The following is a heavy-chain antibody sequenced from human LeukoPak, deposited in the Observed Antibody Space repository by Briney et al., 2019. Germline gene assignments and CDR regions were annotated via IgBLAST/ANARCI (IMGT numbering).Heavy chain of an antibody. V-gene: IGHV3-23*01. J-gene: IGHJ4*02. CDR1: GFTLSSYA. CDR2: ISGSGGST. D-gene: IGHD4-11*01. CDR3: ANPPTVTSLHY. Sequence: PGGSLRLSCAASGFTLSSYAMSWVGQAPGQGLEWVSAISGSGGSTYYADSVKGRFTISRDNSKNTLYLQMNSLRAEDTAIYYCANPPTVTSLHYWGQGTLVTVSS.